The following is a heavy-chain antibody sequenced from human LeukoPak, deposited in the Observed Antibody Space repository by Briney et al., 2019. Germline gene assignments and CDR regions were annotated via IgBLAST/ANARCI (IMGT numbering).Heavy chain of an antibody. J-gene: IGHJ3*02. CDR2: FDPEDGET. Sequence: ASVKVSCKVSGYTLTELSMHWVRQAPGKGLEWMGGFDPEDGETIYAQKFQGRVTMTEDTSTDTAYMELSSLRSEDAAVYYCATGFYCSGGSCQSGAFDIWGQGTMVTVSS. CDR3: ATGFYCSGGSCQSGAFDI. CDR1: GYTLTELS. D-gene: IGHD2-15*01. V-gene: IGHV1-24*01.